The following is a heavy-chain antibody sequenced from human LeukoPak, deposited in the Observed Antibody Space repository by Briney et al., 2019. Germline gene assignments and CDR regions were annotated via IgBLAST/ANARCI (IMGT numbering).Heavy chain of an antibody. D-gene: IGHD3-22*01. J-gene: IGHJ4*02. V-gene: IGHV3-23*01. CDR3: AKARYYYYSSGPTDY. CDR2: ISGSGGST. Sequence: PGGSLRLSCAASGFTFSSYEMKWVRQAPGKGLEWVSAISGSGGSTYYADSVKGRFTISRDNSKNTLYLQMNSLRAEDTAVYYCAKARYYYYSSGPTDYWGQGTLVTVSS. CDR1: GFTFSSYE.